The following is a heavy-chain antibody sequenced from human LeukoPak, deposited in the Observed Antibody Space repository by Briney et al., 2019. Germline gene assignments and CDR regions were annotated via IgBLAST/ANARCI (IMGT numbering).Heavy chain of an antibody. CDR3: ARVAAAGLDY. J-gene: IGHJ4*02. V-gene: IGHV3-21*01. Sequence: PGGSVRLSCAASGFTFSSYSMNWVRQAPGQGLEWVSSISSSSSYIYYADKVKGRFTISRDNAKNSLYLQMNSLRAEDTAVYYCARVAAAGLDYWGQGTLVTVSS. CDR2: ISSSSSYI. D-gene: IGHD6-13*01. CDR1: GFTFSSYS.